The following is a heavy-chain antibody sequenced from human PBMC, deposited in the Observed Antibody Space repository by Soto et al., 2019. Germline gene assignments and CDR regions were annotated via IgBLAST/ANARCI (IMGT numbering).Heavy chain of an antibody. CDR2: IYSGGST. CDR1: GFTVSSNY. D-gene: IGHD3-22*01. Sequence: GGSLRLSCAASGFTVSSNYMSWVRQAPGKGLEWVSVIYSGGSTYYADSVKGRFTISRHNSKNTLYLQMNSLRAEDTAVYDCARDQRAYYYDSSGYYDYWGQGTLVTVSS. J-gene: IGHJ4*02. V-gene: IGHV3-66*01. CDR3: ARDQRAYYYDSSGYYDY.